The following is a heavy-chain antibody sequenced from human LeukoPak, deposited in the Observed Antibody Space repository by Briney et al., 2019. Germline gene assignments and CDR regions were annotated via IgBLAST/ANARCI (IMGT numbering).Heavy chain of an antibody. D-gene: IGHD3-3*01. CDR1: GYTFTSYA. J-gene: IGHJ6*02. V-gene: IGHV1-3*01. Sequence: ASVKVSCKASGYTFTSYAMHWVRQAPGQKLEWMGWINAGNGNTKYSQKFQGRVTITRDTSASTAYMELGSLRSEDTAVYYCARDPTWSYHYYGMDVWGQGTTVTVSS. CDR3: ARDPTWSYHYYGMDV. CDR2: INAGNGNT.